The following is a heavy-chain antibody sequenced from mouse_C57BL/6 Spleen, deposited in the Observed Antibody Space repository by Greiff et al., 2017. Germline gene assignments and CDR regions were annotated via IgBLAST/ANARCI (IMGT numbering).Heavy chain of an antibody. J-gene: IGHJ4*01. CDR3: ARGSRNMDY. CDR1: GYTFTSYW. V-gene: IGHV1-61*01. CDR2: IYPSDSET. D-gene: IGHD1-1*01. Sequence: QVQLQQPGAELVRPGSSVKLSCKASGYTFTSYWMDWVKQRPGQGLAWIGNIYPSDSETHYNQKFKDKATLTVDKSSSTAYMQLSSLTSEDSAVYYCARGSRNMDYWGQGTSVTVSS.